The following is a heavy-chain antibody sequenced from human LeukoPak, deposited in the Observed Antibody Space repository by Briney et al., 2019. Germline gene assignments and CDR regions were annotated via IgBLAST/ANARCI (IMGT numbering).Heavy chain of an antibody. D-gene: IGHD6-13*01. CDR1: GGSFSGYY. CDR3: ARGRYSSSWYYYYYMDV. Sequence: SETLSLTCVVYGGSFSGYYWTWIRQPPGKGLEWIGEINHSGSTNYNPSLKSRVTISVDTSKNQFSLKLSSVTAADTAVYYCARGRYSSSWYYYYYMDVWGKGTTVTVSS. CDR2: INHSGST. V-gene: IGHV4-34*01. J-gene: IGHJ6*03.